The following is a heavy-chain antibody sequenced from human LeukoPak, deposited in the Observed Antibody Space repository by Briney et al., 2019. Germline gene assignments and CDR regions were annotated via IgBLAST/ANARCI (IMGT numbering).Heavy chain of an antibody. V-gene: IGHV1-2*02. CDR2: INPNSGGT. CDR1: GYTFTGYY. J-gene: IGHJ1*01. D-gene: IGHD1-26*01. CDR3: AREWELRSPTTTTNTFQH. Sequence: ASVKVSCKASGYTFTGYYMHWVRQAPGQGLEWMGWINPNSGGTNYAQKFQGRVTMTRDTSISTAYMELSRLRSDDTAVYYCAREWELRSPTTTTNTFQHWGQGTLVTVSS.